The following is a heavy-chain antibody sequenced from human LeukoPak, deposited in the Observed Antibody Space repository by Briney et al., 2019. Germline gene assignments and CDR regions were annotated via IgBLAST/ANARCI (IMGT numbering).Heavy chain of an antibody. CDR1: GFTFSSYW. J-gene: IGHJ4*02. CDR3: AGSSTSPTFDY. V-gene: IGHV3-7*01. CDR2: IKQDGSEK. Sequence: GGSLRLSCAASGFTFSSYWMSWVRQAPGKGLEWVANIKQDGSEKYYVDSVKGRFTISRDNAKNSLYLQMNSLRAEDTAVYYCAGSSTSPTFDYWGQGTLVTVSS. D-gene: IGHD2-2*01.